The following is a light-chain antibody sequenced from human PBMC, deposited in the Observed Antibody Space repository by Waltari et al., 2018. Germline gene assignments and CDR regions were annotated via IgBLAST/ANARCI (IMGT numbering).Light chain of an antibody. Sequence: AIRMTQSPSSLSASTGDRVTITCRASQDISTHLAWYQQKPGKVPRLLISGASTLQSVVPLGFSGGGSGTDFTLNITNLQSEDFATYFCQQYFDYPVTFGPGTKVEVK. CDR3: QQYFDYPVT. J-gene: IGKJ1*01. CDR1: QDISTH. V-gene: IGKV1-8*01. CDR2: GAS.